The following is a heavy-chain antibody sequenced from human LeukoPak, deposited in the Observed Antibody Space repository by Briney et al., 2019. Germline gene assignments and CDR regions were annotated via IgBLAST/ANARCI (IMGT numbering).Heavy chain of an antibody. CDR3: ARGYCSGGSCYYLGRYYYYMDV. D-gene: IGHD2-15*01. V-gene: IGHV4-61*02. Sequence: SETLSLTCTVSGGSISSGSYYWSWIRQPAGKGLEWIGRIYTSGSTNYNPSLKSRVTISVDTSKNQFSLKLSSVTAADTAVYYCARGYCSGGSCYYLGRYYYYMDVWGKGTTVTASS. CDR2: IYTSGST. J-gene: IGHJ6*03. CDR1: GGSISSGSYY.